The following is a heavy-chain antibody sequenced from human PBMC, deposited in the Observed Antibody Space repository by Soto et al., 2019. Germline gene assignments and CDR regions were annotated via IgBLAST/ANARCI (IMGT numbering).Heavy chain of an antibody. Sequence: PSETLSLTCAVYGGSFSGYYWSWIRQPPGKGLEWIGEINHSGSTNYNPSLKSRVTISVDTSKNQFSLKLSSVTAADTAVYYCASSPGYCSGGSCYTFDYWGQGTLVTSPQ. CDR1: GGSFSGYY. CDR3: ASSPGYCSGGSCYTFDY. V-gene: IGHV4-34*01. CDR2: INHSGST. J-gene: IGHJ4*02. D-gene: IGHD2-15*01.